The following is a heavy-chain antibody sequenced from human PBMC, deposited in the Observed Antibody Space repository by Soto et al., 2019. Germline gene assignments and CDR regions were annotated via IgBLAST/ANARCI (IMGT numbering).Heavy chain of an antibody. V-gene: IGHV3-48*03. CDR1: GFTFSSYE. CDR2: ISSSGSTI. CDR3: ASLQADYYGMDV. J-gene: IGHJ6*02. D-gene: IGHD4-4*01. Sequence: GGSLRLSCAASGFTFSSYEMNWVRQAPGKGLEWVSYISSSGSTIYYADSVKGRFTISRDNAKNSLYLQMHSLRAEDTAVYYCASLQADYYGMDVWGQGTTVTVSS.